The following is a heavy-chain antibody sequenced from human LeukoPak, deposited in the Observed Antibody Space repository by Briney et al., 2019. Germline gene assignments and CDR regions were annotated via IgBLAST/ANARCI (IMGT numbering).Heavy chain of an antibody. V-gene: IGHV4-38-2*02. J-gene: IGHJ4*02. CDR2: IYHSGST. D-gene: IGHD6-19*01. CDR1: GYSISSGYY. Sequence: SETLSLTCTVSGYSISSGYYWGWIRQPSGKGLEWIGSIYHSGSTYYNPSLKSRVTISVDTSKNQFSLKLSSVTAADTAVYYCASALYSSGWYGYWGQGTLVTVSS. CDR3: ASALYSSGWYGY.